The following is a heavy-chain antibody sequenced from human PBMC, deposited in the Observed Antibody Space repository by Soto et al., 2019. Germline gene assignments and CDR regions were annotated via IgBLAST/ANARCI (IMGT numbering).Heavy chain of an antibody. J-gene: IGHJ4*02. V-gene: IGHV2-5*02. D-gene: IGHD3-3*01. Sequence: LLESGPTQVKPRQTLTLTCTFSGFSLTTSGVGVGWIRQSPGKAPEWLALIYWDDDKRYSPSLKSRLTITKDTSKNQVVLTMADLDPADTATYYCAHRVLRTVFGLVTTTAIYFDFWGQGTPVAVSS. CDR3: AHRVLRTVFGLVTTTAIYFDF. CDR2: IYWDDDK. CDR1: GFSLTTSGVG.